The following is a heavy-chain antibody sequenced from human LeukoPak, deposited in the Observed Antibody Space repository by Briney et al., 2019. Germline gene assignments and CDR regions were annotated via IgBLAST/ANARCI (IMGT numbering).Heavy chain of an antibody. CDR1: GGSISSGGYY. J-gene: IGHJ3*02. Sequence: SETLSLTCTVSGGSISSGGYYWSWIRQPPGKGLEWIGYIYYSGSTNYIPYLKSRVTISVDTSKNQFSLKLSSVTAADTDVYYCAREPNTQLRYFEWLPPAGNAFDIWGQGTMVTVSS. CDR3: AREPNTQLRYFEWLPPAGNAFDI. D-gene: IGHD3-9*01. V-gene: IGHV4-61*08. CDR2: IYYSGST.